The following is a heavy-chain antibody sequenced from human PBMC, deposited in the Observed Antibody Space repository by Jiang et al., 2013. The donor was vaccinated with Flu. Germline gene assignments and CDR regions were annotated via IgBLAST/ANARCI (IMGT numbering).Heavy chain of an antibody. CDR2: IDWDDDK. J-gene: IGHJ3*02. V-gene: IGHV2-70*11. CDR3: ARGNYYGSGSYFAFDI. D-gene: IGHD3-10*01. CDR1: GFSLSTSGMC. Sequence: KPTQTLTLTCTFSGFSLSTSGMCVSWIRQPPGKALEWLARIDWDDDKYYSTSLKTRLTISKDTSKNQVVLTMTNMDPVDTATYYCARGNYYGSGSYFAFDIWGQGTMVTVSS.